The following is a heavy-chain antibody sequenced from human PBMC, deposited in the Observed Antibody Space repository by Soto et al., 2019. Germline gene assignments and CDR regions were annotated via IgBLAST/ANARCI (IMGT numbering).Heavy chain of an antibody. J-gene: IGHJ5*02. Sequence: PSETLSLTCTVSGGSISSSSYYWGWIRQPPGKGLEWIGSIYYSGSTYYNPSLKSRVTISVDTSKNQFSLKLSSVTAADTAVYYCATIYCSSTSCYTKPNWFDPWGQGTLVTVSS. CDR2: IYYSGST. CDR3: ATIYCSSTSCYTKPNWFDP. D-gene: IGHD2-2*02. CDR1: GGSISSSSYY. V-gene: IGHV4-39*01.